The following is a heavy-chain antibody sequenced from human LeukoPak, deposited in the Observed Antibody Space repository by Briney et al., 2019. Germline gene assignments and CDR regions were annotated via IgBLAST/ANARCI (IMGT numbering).Heavy chain of an antibody. CDR2: IWYDGSNK. D-gene: IGHD2-2*01. J-gene: IGHJ4*02. CDR3: ARDVGLGYCSSTSCSHLDY. Sequence: GRSLRLSCAASGFTFSSYGMHWVRQAPGKGLEWVAVIWYDGSNKYYADSVKGRFIISRDNSKNTLYLQMNSLRAEDTAVYYCARDVGLGYCSSTSCSHLDYWGQGTLVTVSS. V-gene: IGHV3-33*01. CDR1: GFTFSSYG.